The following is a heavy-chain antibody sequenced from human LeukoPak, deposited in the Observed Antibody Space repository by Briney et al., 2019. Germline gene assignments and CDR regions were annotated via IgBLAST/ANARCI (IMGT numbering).Heavy chain of an antibody. CDR1: GFTFSSYG. CDR3: ARDCRAAAAYYYYGMDV. CDR2: IWYDGSNK. V-gene: IGHV3-33*01. D-gene: IGHD6-13*01. J-gene: IGHJ6*04. Sequence: PGRSLTLSCAASGFTFSSYGMHWVRQAPGKGLEWVAVIWYDGSNKYYADSVKGRFTISRDNSKNTLYLQMNSLRAEDTAVYYCARDCRAAAAYYYYGMDVWGKGTTVTVSS.